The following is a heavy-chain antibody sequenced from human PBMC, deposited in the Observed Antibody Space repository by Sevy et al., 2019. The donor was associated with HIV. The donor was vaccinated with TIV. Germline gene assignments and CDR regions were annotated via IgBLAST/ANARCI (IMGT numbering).Heavy chain of an antibody. V-gene: IGHV5-51*01. Sequence: GESLKISCKGSGYSFTSHWLGWVRHMPGKGLEWMGIFYPDDSDTKYSPSFQGQDTFSADKSICTAYLQWSSLKASDTAMYYCATSRSGYFDSSSYYIYWGQGTLVTVSS. CDR2: FYPDDSDT. CDR1: GYSFTSHW. J-gene: IGHJ4*02. D-gene: IGHD3-22*01. CDR3: ATSRSGYFDSSSYYIY.